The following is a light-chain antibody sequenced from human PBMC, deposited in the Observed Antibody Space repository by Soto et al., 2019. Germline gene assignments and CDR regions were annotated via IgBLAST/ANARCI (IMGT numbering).Light chain of an antibody. CDR1: NSDVGSYNY. Sequence: QSALTQPASVSGSPGQSITTSCTGTNSDVGSYNYVSWHQQHPGKAPKLMIYNVYDRPSGISNRFSGSKSGNTASLTISGLQGDDEADYYCTSYSISSTYVFGTGTHVTDL. V-gene: IGLV2-14*03. J-gene: IGLJ1*01. CDR3: TSYSISSTYV. CDR2: NVY.